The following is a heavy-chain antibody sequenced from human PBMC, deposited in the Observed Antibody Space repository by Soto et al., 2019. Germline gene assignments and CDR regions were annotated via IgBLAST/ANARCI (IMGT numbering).Heavy chain of an antibody. CDR1: GFTFSSYA. CDR3: ARDQGLRYSDSSPYYLDF. CDR2: ISYDVSNK. V-gene: IGHV3-30-3*01. D-gene: IGHD3-9*01. J-gene: IGHJ4*02. Sequence: GGSLRLSCAASGFTFSSYAMHWVRQAPGKGLEWVAVISYDVSNKYYADSVKGRFTISRDNSKNTLYLQMNSQRAEDTAVYYCARDQGLRYSDSSPYYLDFRRQVPLVTVAS.